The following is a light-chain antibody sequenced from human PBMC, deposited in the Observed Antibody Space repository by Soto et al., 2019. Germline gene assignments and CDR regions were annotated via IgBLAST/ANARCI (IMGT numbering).Light chain of an antibody. CDR3: QQFNSYSGT. Sequence: DIQMTQSPSTLSASVGDRVTITCRASQSISWLAWYQQKPGKAPKLLIYGASSLESGVPSRFSGSGSGTEFTLTISSLQPDDFATYYCQQFNSYSGTFGQGTNVEIK. J-gene: IGKJ1*01. CDR1: QSISW. V-gene: IGKV1-5*01. CDR2: GAS.